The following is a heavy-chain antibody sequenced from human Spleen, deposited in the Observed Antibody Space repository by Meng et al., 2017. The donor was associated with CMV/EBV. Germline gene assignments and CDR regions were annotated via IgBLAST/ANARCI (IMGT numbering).Heavy chain of an antibody. Sequence: QLQESGPGLVEPSQTLSLTCPVSGGSMGSGNYYWSWIRQPPGKGLEWIGYIHHSGSAYYNPSLKSRVSISVDTSKNQFSLNLNSMTAADTAVYYCASFDHIPRRNYFDYWGQGTLVTVSS. V-gene: IGHV4-30-4*01. CDR1: GGSMGSGNYY. J-gene: IGHJ4*02. D-gene: IGHD2-21*01. CDR2: IHHSGSA. CDR3: ASFDHIPRRNYFDY.